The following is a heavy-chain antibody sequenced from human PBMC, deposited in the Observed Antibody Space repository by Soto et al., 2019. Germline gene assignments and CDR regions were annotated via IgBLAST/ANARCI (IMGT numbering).Heavy chain of an antibody. V-gene: IGHV3-73*01. CDR1: GFTFSGSA. CDR2: IRSKANSYAT. Sequence: GGSLRLSCAASGFTFSGSAMHWVRQASGKGLEWVGRIRSKANSYATAYAASVKGRFTISRDDSKNTAYLQMNSLKTEDTAVYYCTRLSPYYDSSPDAFDIWGQGTMVTVSS. D-gene: IGHD3-22*01. J-gene: IGHJ3*02. CDR3: TRLSPYYDSSPDAFDI.